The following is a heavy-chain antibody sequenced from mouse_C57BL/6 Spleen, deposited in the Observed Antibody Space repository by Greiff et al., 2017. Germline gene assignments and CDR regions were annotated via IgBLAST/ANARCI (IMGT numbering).Heavy chain of an antibody. Sequence: VKLMESGAELARPGASVKLSCKASGYTFTSYGISWVKQRTGQGLEWIGEIYPRSGNTYYNEKFKGKATLTADKSSSTAYMELRSLTSEDSAVYFCAKGVYYDYDDAFWYFDVWGTGTTVTVSS. CDR3: AKGVYYDYDDAFWYFDV. D-gene: IGHD2-4*01. CDR2: IYPRSGNT. CDR1: GYTFTSYG. J-gene: IGHJ1*03. V-gene: IGHV1-81*01.